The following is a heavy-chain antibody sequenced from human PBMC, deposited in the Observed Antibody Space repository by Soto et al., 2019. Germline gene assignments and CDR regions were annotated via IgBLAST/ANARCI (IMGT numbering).Heavy chain of an antibody. Sequence: EVQLVESGGGLVQPGGSLRLSCAASGFTFSSYAMHWVRQAPVKGLEYVSAISSNGGSTYYANSVKGRFTISRDNSKTTLYLQMGSLRAEDMAVYYCARNYGGNSYAFDIWGQGTMVTVSS. CDR3: ARNYGGNSYAFDI. J-gene: IGHJ3*02. CDR2: ISSNGGST. V-gene: IGHV3-64*01. CDR1: GFTFSSYA. D-gene: IGHD2-21*02.